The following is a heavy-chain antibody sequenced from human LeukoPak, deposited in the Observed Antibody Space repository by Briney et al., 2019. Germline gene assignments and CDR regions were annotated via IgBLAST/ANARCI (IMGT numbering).Heavy chain of an antibody. CDR3: ARYGDSGYDFQ. D-gene: IGHD5-12*01. CDR1: GGTFSSYA. Sequence: GASVKVSCKASGGTFSSYAISWVRQAPGQGLEWMGGVIPIFGTANYAQKFQGRVTITTDESTSTAYMELSSLRSEDTAVYYCARYGDSGYDFQWGQGTLVTVSS. CDR2: VIPIFGTA. J-gene: IGHJ4*02. V-gene: IGHV1-69*05.